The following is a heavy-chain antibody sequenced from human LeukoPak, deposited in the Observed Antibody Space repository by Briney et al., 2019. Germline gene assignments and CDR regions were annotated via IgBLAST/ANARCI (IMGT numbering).Heavy chain of an antibody. J-gene: IGHJ5*02. CDR3: ARCAAAGSYNWFDP. Sequence: ASVKVSCKASGYTFTGYYMHWVRQAPGQGLEWMGWINPNSGGTNYAQKFQGRVTMTRDTSISTAYMELSRLRSDDTAVYYCARCAAAGSYNWFDPWGQGTLVTVSS. CDR2: INPNSGGT. CDR1: GYTFTGYY. D-gene: IGHD6-13*01. V-gene: IGHV1-2*02.